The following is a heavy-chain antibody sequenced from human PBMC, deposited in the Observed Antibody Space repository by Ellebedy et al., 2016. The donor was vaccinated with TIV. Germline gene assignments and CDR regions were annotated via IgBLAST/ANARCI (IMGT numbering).Heavy chain of an antibody. V-gene: IGHV3-9*01. CDR3: AKDIGAAAGTVWV. J-gene: IGHJ4*02. CDR2: ISWNSGSI. D-gene: IGHD6-13*01. CDR1: GFTFSSYA. Sequence: GGSLRLXXAASGFTFSSYAMHWVRQAPGKGLEWVSGISWNSGSIGYADSVKGRFTISRDNAKNSLYLQMNSLRAEDTALYYCAKDIGAAAGTVWVWGQGTLVTVSS.